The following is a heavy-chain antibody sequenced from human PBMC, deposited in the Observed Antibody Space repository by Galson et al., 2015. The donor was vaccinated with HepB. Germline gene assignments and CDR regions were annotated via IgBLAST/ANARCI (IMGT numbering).Heavy chain of an antibody. Sequence: SLRLSCAASGFTFSSYSMNWVRQAPGQGLEWVSSIRSSSSYIYYADSVRGRFTVSRDNAQNSLYLQMNSLRAEDTAVYYCAREISGWYPAGGFWGQGTLVTVPS. V-gene: IGHV3-21*01. CDR3: AREISGWYPAGGF. CDR2: IRSSSSYI. J-gene: IGHJ4*02. CDR1: GFTFSSYS. D-gene: IGHD6-19*01.